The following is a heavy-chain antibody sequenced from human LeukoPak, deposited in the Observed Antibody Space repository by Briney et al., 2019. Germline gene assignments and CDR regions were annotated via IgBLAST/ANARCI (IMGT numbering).Heavy chain of an antibody. V-gene: IGHV3-11*04. CDR1: GFTFSDYY. D-gene: IGHD3-22*01. J-gene: IGHJ4*02. Sequence: PGGSLRLSCAASGFTFSDYYMSWIRQDPGKGLEWVSYISSSGSFIYYADSVKGRFTISRDNAKNSLYLHMNSLRAEDTALYYCAREPYYDSSGYSPDYWGQGTLVTVSS. CDR3: AREPYYDSSGYSPDY. CDR2: ISSSGSFI.